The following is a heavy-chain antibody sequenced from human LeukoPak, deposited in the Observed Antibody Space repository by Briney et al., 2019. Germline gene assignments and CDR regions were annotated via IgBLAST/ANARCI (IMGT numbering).Heavy chain of an antibody. Sequence: SETLSLTCAVSGGSISTNNYYWGWIRRPPGKGLEWIGSIYYTGSTYYNPSLKSRVTVSLDTSKYQFSLKLTSVSAADTAIYYCARVYNPDFYYHMDVWGKGTTVTVSS. J-gene: IGHJ6*03. CDR3: ARVYNPDFYYHMDV. V-gene: IGHV4-39*07. D-gene: IGHD1-14*01. CDR1: GGSISTNNYY. CDR2: IYYTGST.